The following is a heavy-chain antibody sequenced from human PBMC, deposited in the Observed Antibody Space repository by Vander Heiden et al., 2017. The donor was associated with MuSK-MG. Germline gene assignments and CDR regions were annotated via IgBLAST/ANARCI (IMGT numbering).Heavy chain of an antibody. CDR3: ARGYDFWSGSYYFDY. CDR2: IYYSGST. J-gene: IGHJ4*02. D-gene: IGHD3-3*01. V-gene: IGHV4-31*03. Sequence: QVQLQESGPGLVKPSQTLSLTCTFSGGSISRGGYYWSWIRQHPGKGLEWIGYIYYSGSTYYNPSLKSRVTISVDTSKNQFSLKLSSVTAADTAVYYCARGYDFWSGSYYFDYWGQGTLVTVSS. CDR1: GGSISRGGYY.